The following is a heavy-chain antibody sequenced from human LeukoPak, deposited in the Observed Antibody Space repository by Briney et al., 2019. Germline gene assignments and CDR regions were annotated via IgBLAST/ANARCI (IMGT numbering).Heavy chain of an antibody. CDR1: GFTFSSYS. CDR3: ASPRSSSGWELEY. Sequence: PGGSLRLSCAASGFTFSSYSMNWVRQAPGKGLEWVSSISSSSSYIYYADSVKGRFTISRDNAKNSLYLQMNSLRAEDTAVYYCASPRSSSGWELEYWGQGALVTVSS. D-gene: IGHD6-19*01. J-gene: IGHJ4*02. CDR2: ISSSSSYI. V-gene: IGHV3-21*01.